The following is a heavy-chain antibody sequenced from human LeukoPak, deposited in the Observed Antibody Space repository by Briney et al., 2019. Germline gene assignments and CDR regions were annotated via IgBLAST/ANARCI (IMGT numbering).Heavy chain of an antibody. CDR3: ARGPWYYDFWSGYPNWFDP. Sequence: SETLSLTCTVSGGSISSYYWSWIRKPPGKGLEWIGYIYYSGSTNYNPSLKSRVTISVDTSKNQFSLKLSSVTAADTAVYYCARGPWYYDFWSGYPNWFDPWGQGTLVTVSS. D-gene: IGHD3-3*01. V-gene: IGHV4-59*01. J-gene: IGHJ5*02. CDR1: GGSISSYY. CDR2: IYYSGST.